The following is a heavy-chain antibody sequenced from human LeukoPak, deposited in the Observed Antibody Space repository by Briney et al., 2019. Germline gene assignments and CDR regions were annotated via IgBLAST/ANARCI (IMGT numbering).Heavy chain of an antibody. D-gene: IGHD3-22*01. CDR2: IKQDGSEK. J-gene: IGHJ4*02. CDR3: ARGSTYYDSSGQVPFDY. CDR1: GFTFSSYW. Sequence: PGGSLRLSCAASGFTFSSYWMIWVRQAPGKGLEWVANIKQDGSEKYYVDSVKGRFTISRDNAKNSLYLQMNSLRAEDTAVYYCARGSTYYDSSGQVPFDYWGQGTLVTVSS. V-gene: IGHV3-7*01.